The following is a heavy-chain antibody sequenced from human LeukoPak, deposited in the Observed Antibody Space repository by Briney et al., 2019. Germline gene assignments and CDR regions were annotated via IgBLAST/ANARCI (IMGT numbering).Heavy chain of an antibody. V-gene: IGHV3-30*04. CDR3: AKDRGVVTSSSRKYYFDC. CDR1: GFTFRSYA. CDR2: ISYDGNNQ. J-gene: IGHJ4*02. Sequence: PGGSLRLSCAASGFTFRSYAMHWVRQAPGTGLEWVSFISYDGNNQYYADSVKGRFTISRDNSKNTLYLQMNSLRTEDTAVYYCAKDRGVVTSSSRKYYFDCWGPGTLVTVSP. D-gene: IGHD3-10*01.